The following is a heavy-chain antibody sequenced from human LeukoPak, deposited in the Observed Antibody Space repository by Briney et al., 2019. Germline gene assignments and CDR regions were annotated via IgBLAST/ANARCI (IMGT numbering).Heavy chain of an antibody. CDR3: ARGPMFSDY. V-gene: IGHV3-33*01. CDR1: GFTFSSYG. CDR2: IWYDGSNK. D-gene: IGHD3-10*02. Sequence: GGSLRLSCAASGFTFSSYGMHWVRQAPAKGLEWVAVIWYDGSNKYYADSVKGRFTISRDNSKNTLYLQMNSLRAEDTAVYYCARGPMFSDYWGQGTLVTVSS. J-gene: IGHJ4*02.